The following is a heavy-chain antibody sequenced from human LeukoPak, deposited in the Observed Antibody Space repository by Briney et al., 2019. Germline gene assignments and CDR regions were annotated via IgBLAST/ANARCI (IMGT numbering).Heavy chain of an antibody. D-gene: IGHD3-22*01. Sequence: KRSETLSLTCSVSGGSMSRHYWSWIRQPPGKGLEWIGYIYYNGKTYYNPSLQSRVTISVDTSKNLFSLKLTSVTAADTAVYSCARLLDNDSSGDPDTFDMWGQGTMVTVSS. CDR3: ARLLDNDSSGDPDTFDM. J-gene: IGHJ3*02. CDR1: GGSMSRHY. CDR2: IYYNGKT. V-gene: IGHV4-59*11.